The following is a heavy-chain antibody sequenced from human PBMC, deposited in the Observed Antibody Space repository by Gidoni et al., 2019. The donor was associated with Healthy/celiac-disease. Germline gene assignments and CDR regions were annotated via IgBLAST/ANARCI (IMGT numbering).Heavy chain of an antibody. Sequence: QLQLQESGPGLVKPSETLSLTCTVSGGSISSSSYYWGWIRQPPGKGLEWIGSIYYSGSTYYNPSLKSRVTISVDTSKNQFSLKLSSVTAADTAVYYCAREGSIAAAGSIQGINYFDYWGQGTLVTVSS. V-gene: IGHV4-39*07. J-gene: IGHJ4*02. CDR1: GGSISSSSYY. CDR3: AREGSIAAAGSIQGINYFDY. CDR2: IYYSGST. D-gene: IGHD6-13*01.